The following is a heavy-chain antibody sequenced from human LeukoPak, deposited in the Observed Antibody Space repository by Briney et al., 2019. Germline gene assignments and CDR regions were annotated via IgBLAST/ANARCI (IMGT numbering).Heavy chain of an antibody. CDR1: GFTFSNAW. Sequence: PGGSLRLSCAASGFTFSNAWMSWVRQAPGRGLEWIGYIYTSGSTNYNPSLKSRVAISVDTSKNQFSLKLSSVTAADTAVYYCARGGYRTYFDYWGQGSLVTVSA. J-gene: IGHJ4*02. CDR2: IYTSGST. V-gene: IGHV4-4*09. CDR3: ARGGYRTYFDY. D-gene: IGHD3-22*01.